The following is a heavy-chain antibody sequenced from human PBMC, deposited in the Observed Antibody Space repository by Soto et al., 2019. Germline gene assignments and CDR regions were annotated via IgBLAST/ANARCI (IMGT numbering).Heavy chain of an antibody. CDR3: ARDGLARAINF. J-gene: IGHJ4*02. D-gene: IGHD5-12*01. V-gene: IGHV3-33*01. CDR1: GFIFSGYA. Sequence: QVQLVESGGGMVHPGESLRLSCSASGFIFSGYAMHWVRQAPGKGLEWVAMIWYEGSETYYADSVRGRFVISRDNSKDMVYLQMTSRRAEDTAVYYCARDGLARAINFWGQGVPVTVSS. CDR2: IWYEGSET.